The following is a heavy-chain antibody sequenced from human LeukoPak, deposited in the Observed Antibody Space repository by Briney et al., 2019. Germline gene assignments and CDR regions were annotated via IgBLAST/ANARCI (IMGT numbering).Heavy chain of an antibody. J-gene: IGHJ4*02. CDR2: IYSGTT. D-gene: IGHD4/OR15-4a*01. CDR1: GFSVSSNS. Sequence: QTGGSLRLSCTVSGFSVSSNSMSWVRQAPGKGLEWVSFIYSGTTHYSDSVKGGFTISRDNSKTTLYLQMSSLRVEDTAVYYCARRAGAYSHPYDYWGQGTLVTVSS. CDR3: ARRAGAYSHPYDY. V-gene: IGHV3-53*01.